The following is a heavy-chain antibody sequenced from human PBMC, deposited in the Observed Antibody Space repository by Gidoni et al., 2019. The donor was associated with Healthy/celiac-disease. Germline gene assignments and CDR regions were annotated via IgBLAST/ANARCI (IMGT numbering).Heavy chain of an antibody. D-gene: IGHD6-19*01. CDR3: ARAPFEYSSGWPNFDY. Sequence: QVQLVVSGGVVVQPGRSLRLSCAASGFPFSSHAMHWVRQAPGKGLEWVAVISYDGSNKYYADSVKGRFTISRDNSKNTLYLQMNSLRAEDTAVYYCARAPFEYSSGWPNFDYWGQGTLVTVSS. V-gene: IGHV3-30-3*01. CDR1: GFPFSSHA. J-gene: IGHJ4*02. CDR2: ISYDGSNK.